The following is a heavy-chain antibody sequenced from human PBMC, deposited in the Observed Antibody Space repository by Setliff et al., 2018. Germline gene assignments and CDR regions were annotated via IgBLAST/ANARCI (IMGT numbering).Heavy chain of an antibody. V-gene: IGHV4-59*12. J-gene: IGHJ3*02. D-gene: IGHD2-2*01. Sequence: SETLSLTCTVSGGSISSYYWSWIRQPPGKGLEWIGSIYHSGSSYYNSSLRSRVTISVDTSKNQFSLILRSVTAADTAVYYCARGRMRGSCSGPSCTYDPFDIWGQGTPVTVSS. CDR2: IYHSGSS. CDR3: ARGRMRGSCSGPSCTYDPFDI. CDR1: GGSISSYY.